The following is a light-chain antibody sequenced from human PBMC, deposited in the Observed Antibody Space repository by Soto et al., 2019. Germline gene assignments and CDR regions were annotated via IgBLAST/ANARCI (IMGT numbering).Light chain of an antibody. CDR3: QQYYSFPPDP. J-gene: IGKJ5*01. CDR1: QSVSSN. Sequence: DIVLTQNKGTLSLSPGERASLSCRASQSVSSNFLAWYQQKPVQAPRLLIFGASTRATGIPARFSGSGSGTEFTLTISCLQSEDFATHYCQQYYSFPPDPFGHGALLAI. CDR2: GAS. V-gene: IGKV3-15*01.